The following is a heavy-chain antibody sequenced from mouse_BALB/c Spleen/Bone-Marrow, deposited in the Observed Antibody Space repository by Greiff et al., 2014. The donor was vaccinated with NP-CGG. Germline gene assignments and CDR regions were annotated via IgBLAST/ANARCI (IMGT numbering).Heavy chain of an antibody. CDR3: ASVEVHAMDY. V-gene: IGHV3-6*02. D-gene: IGHD2-14*01. J-gene: IGHJ4*01. Sequence: EVKLVESGPGLVKPSQSLSLTCSVTGYSITSGYYWNWIRQFPGNKLEWLGYISYDGSNHYNPSLTNRVSITRDTSKNQFFLKXXXXTTEDTATYYCASVEVHAMDYWGQGTSVTVSS. CDR2: ISYDGSN. CDR1: GYSITSGYY.